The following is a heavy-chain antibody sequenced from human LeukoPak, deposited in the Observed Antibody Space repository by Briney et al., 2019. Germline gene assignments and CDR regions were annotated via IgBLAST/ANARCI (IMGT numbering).Heavy chain of an antibody. Sequence: SETLSLTCTVSGGSISSSSYYWGWIRQPPGKGLEWIGSIYYSGSTYYNPSLKSRVTVSVDTSKNQFSLKLSSVTAADTAVYYCARDLLEIAADSCFDYWGQGTLVTVSS. D-gene: IGHD6-13*01. J-gene: IGHJ4*02. CDR3: ARDLLEIAADSCFDY. CDR1: GGSISSSSYY. CDR2: IYYSGST. V-gene: IGHV4-39*02.